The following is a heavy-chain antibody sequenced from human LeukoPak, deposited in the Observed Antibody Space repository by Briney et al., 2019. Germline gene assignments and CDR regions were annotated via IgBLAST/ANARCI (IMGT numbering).Heavy chain of an antibody. CDR2: IIPIFGTA. D-gene: IGHD3-3*01. CDR1: GGTFSSYA. Sequence: SVKVSCKASGGTFSSYAISWVRQAPGQGLEWMGGIIPIFGTANYAQKFQGRVTITADESTSTAYMELSSLRSEDTAVYYCAREGTKLRFLEWLSFDYWGQGTLVTVSS. J-gene: IGHJ4*02. V-gene: IGHV1-69*01. CDR3: AREGTKLRFLEWLSFDY.